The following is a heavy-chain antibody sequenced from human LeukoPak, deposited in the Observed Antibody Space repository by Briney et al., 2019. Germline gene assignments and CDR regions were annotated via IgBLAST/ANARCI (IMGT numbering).Heavy chain of an antibody. J-gene: IGHJ4*02. Sequence: ASVKVSCKVSGYTLTELSMHWVRQAPGKGLEWMGGFDPEDGETIYAQKFQGRVTMTEDTSTDTAYMELRSLRSEDRAVYYCARTLSRLNHYGDSAADSWGQGTLVTVSS. CDR2: FDPEDGET. D-gene: IGHD4-17*01. CDR1: GYTLTELS. CDR3: ARTLSRLNHYGDSAADS. V-gene: IGHV1-24*01.